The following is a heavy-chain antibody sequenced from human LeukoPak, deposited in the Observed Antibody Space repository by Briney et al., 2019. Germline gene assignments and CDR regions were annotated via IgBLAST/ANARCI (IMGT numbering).Heavy chain of an antibody. V-gene: IGHV3-48*03. Sequence: PGGSLRLSCAASGFTFSSYEMNWVRQAPGKGLEWVSYISSSGSTIYYADSVKGRFTISRDNAKNSLYLQMNSLSAEDTAVYYCATQRGTYHYDSSGYFTAIDICGQGTMVTVSS. D-gene: IGHD3-22*01. CDR2: ISSSGSTI. CDR3: ATQRGTYHYDSSGYFTAIDI. CDR1: GFTFSSYE. J-gene: IGHJ3*02.